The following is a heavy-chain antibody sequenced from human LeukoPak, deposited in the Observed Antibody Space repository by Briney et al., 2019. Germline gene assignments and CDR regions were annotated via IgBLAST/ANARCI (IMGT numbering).Heavy chain of an antibody. Sequence: GGSLRLSCAASGFTFSSYAMHWVRQASGKGLEWVAVISYDGSNKYYADSVKGRFTISRDNSKNTLYLQMNRLRAEDTAVYYCAKGGRLAEVFSYYFDYWGQGTLVTVSS. J-gene: IGHJ4*02. CDR1: GFTFSSYA. CDR2: ISYDGSNK. CDR3: AKGGRLAEVFSYYFDY. D-gene: IGHD3-9*01. V-gene: IGHV3-30*18.